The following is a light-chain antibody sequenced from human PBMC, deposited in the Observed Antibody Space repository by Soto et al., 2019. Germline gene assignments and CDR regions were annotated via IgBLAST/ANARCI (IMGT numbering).Light chain of an antibody. CDR3: AAWYDSLNGVV. J-gene: IGLJ2*01. CDR1: SSNIGSNT. Sequence: QSVLTQPPSASGTPGQRVTISCSGSSSNIGSNTVNWYQQLPGTAPKLLIFSNNQRPSGGPYRFSGSNSGTSASLPISWLQSEDEDDYYCAAWYDSLNGVVFGGGTKLTVL. CDR2: SNN. V-gene: IGLV1-44*01.